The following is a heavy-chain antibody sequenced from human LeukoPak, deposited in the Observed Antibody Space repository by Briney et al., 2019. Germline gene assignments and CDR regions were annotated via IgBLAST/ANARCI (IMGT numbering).Heavy chain of an antibody. D-gene: IGHD2-21*02. V-gene: IGHV4-39*01. Sequence: NSSETLSLTCTVSGGSITSSSYYWGWIRQPPGKGLEWIGTIYYSGSTYYNPSLRSRVTISADTSKNQFSLKLTSVTAADTDVYYCARHGGSDSAPNDYWGQGTLVTVSS. CDR2: IYYSGST. CDR1: GGSITSSSYY. CDR3: ARHGGSDSAPNDY. J-gene: IGHJ4*02.